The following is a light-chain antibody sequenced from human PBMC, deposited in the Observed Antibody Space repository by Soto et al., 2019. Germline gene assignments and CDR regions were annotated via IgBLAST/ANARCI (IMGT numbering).Light chain of an antibody. CDR3: SSYTTSTNPV. CDR2: DVS. J-gene: IGLJ1*01. V-gene: IGLV2-14*03. Sequence: QSALTQPASVSGSPGQSITISCTGTSSDVGGYNYVSWYQQHPGKAPKLMIYDVSSRPSGISNRFSGSKSANTASLTISGLQTEDEADDYCSSYTTSTNPVFGTGTKMTVL. CDR1: SSDVGGYNY.